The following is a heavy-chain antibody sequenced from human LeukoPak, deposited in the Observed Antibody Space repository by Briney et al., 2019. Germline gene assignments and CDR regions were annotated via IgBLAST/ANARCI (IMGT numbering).Heavy chain of an antibody. Sequence: SETLSLTCAVSGGSINSGGYSWSWIRQPPGKGLEWIGYISSTGSTYYNLSLKSRLSISSDTSKNQFSLNLSSVTAADTAVFHCARLGLTQDAFDIWGQGTVVTVSS. D-gene: IGHD1-26*01. CDR3: ARLGLTQDAFDI. J-gene: IGHJ3*02. CDR2: ISSTGST. V-gene: IGHV4-30-4*07. CDR1: GGSINSGGYS.